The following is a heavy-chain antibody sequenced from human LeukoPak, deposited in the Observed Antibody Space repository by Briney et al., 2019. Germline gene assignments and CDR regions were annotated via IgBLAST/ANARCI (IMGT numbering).Heavy chain of an antibody. CDR2: INPSGGGT. D-gene: IGHD1-26*01. CDR1: GYTFTSYY. Sequence: GASVKVSCKASGYTFTSYYMHWVRQAPGQGLEWMGIINPSGGGTSYAQKFQGRVTMTRDMSTSTVYMELSSLRSEDTAVYYCARGGRIVGATAAFDIWGQGTMVTVSS. J-gene: IGHJ3*02. V-gene: IGHV1-46*01. CDR3: ARGGRIVGATAAFDI.